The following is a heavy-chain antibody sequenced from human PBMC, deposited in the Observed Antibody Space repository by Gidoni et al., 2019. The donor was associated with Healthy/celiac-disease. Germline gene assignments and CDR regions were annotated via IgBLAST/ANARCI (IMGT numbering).Heavy chain of an antibody. CDR2: IKSKTDGGTT. V-gene: IGHV3-15*01. D-gene: IGHD3-9*01. Sequence: EVQLVESGGGLVKPGGSLSLSCAASGFTFSNAWMTWVRQAPGKGLEWFGRIKSKTDGGTTDYAAPVKGRFTISRDDSKNTLYLQMNSLKTEDTGVLYWTTDAYDSWGQGTLVTVSS. CDR1: GFTFSNAW. J-gene: IGHJ4*02. CDR3: TTDAYDS.